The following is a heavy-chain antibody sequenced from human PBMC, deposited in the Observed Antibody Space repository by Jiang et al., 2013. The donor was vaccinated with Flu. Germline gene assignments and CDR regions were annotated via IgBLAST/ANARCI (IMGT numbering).Heavy chain of an antibody. D-gene: IGHD3-16*01. Sequence: GSGLVKPSETLSLTCTVSGGSIRSSTYYWVWIRQPPGTGLEWIGSIYYSGSTYYNPSLKSRVTMSVDTSKNQFSLKLNSVTAADTALYYCARDRHDYGADAFDIVGQGT. V-gene: IGHV4-39*07. CDR3: ARDRHDYGADAFDI. J-gene: IGHJ3*02. CDR2: IYYSGST. CDR1: GGSIRSSTYY.